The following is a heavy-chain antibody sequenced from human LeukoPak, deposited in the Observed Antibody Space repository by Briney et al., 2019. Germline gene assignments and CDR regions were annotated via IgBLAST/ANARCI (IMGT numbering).Heavy chain of an antibody. J-gene: IGHJ4*02. D-gene: IGHD3-10*01. Sequence: SGGSLRLSCTTSGFTFSNYAMSWVRQAPGKGLEWVSSISGSAITTYYADSVKGRFAISRDNSKNTLYLQMTSLRAEDTAVYYCAKDQRFGDLDDYRGQGTLVTVPS. CDR1: GFTFSNYA. CDR2: ISGSAITT. V-gene: IGHV3-23*01. CDR3: AKDQRFGDLDDY.